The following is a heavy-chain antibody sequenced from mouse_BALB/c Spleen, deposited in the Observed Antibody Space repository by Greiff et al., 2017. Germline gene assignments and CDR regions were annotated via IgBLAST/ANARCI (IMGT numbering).Heavy chain of an antibody. V-gene: IGHV7-3*02. CDR3: ARDSTGPDY. CDR1: GFTFTDYY. D-gene: IGHD4-1*01. CDR2: IRNKANGYTT. J-gene: IGHJ2*01. Sequence: DVQLVESGGGLVQPGGSLRLSCATSGFTFTDYYMSWVRQPPGKALEWLGFIRNKANGYTTEYSASVKGRFTISRDNSQSILYLQMNTLRAEDSATYYCARDSTGPDYWGQGTTLTVSS.